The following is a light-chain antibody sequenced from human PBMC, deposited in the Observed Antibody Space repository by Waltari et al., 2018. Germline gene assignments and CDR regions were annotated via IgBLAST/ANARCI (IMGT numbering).Light chain of an antibody. Sequence: DNQMTQSPSTLSASVGDRETITCRDSQSINNWLAWYQQKPGKAPKLLIYKASSLESGVPSRFSGSGSATEFTLTISSLQPDDSATYYCQQYNFFLTFGGGTKVEIK. V-gene: IGKV1-5*03. CDR2: KAS. CDR1: QSINNW. J-gene: IGKJ4*01. CDR3: QQYNFFLT.